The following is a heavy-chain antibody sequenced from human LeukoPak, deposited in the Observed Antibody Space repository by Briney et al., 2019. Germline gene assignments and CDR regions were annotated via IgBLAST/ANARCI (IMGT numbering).Heavy chain of an antibody. CDR3: VKDQAGVGDY. CDR2: INYDGGST. CDR1: GFTFSSYA. V-gene: IGHV3-64D*06. D-gene: IGHD3-3*01. J-gene: IGHJ4*02. Sequence: GGSLRLSCSASGFTFSSYAIHWVRQAPGKGPEYASGINYDGGSTYDADPVKGRFTISRDNSKNKVYLQMSSLRADDTAVYYCVKDQAGVGDYWGQGTLVTVSS.